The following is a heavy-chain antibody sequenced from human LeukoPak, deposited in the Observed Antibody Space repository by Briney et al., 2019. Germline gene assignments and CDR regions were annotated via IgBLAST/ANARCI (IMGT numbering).Heavy chain of an antibody. CDR3: ARSYDSSGSRDAFDI. CDR1: GGSISCGEYY. D-gene: IGHD3-22*01. Sequence: PSETLSLTSTVSGGSISCGEYYWSWFRQHPGKGLEWIGYIYYSVSTFSNPSLKSPVTISVDTSKNQFSLKLSSVTAADTAVYYCARSYDSSGSRDAFDIWGQGTVVTVSS. CDR2: IYYSVST. J-gene: IGHJ3*02. V-gene: IGHV4-31*01.